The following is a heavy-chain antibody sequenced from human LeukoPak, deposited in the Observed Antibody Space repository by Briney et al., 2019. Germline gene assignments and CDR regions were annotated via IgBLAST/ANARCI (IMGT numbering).Heavy chain of an antibody. Sequence: GGSLRLSCAASGFTFSGHAMHWVRQAPGKGLELLAYISHDGSYQYHVDSVKGRFTVSRDNSKNTLYLQMNSLSAEDSAVYYCLPELGAKNYFDYWGQGTLVTVSS. D-gene: IGHD1-14*01. V-gene: IGHV3-30*03. J-gene: IGHJ4*02. CDR2: ISHDGSYQ. CDR1: GFTFSGHA. CDR3: LPELGAKNYFDY.